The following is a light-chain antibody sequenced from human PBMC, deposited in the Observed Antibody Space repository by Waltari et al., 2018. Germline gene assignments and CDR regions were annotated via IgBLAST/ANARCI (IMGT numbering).Light chain of an antibody. CDR1: SSDVGGYNY. CDR2: DVS. Sequence: QSALTQPASVSGSPGQSITISCTGTSSDVGGYNYVSWYQQHPGKAPKLMIYDVSKRPSGVSTRFSGSNPGNTASLTISGLQAEDEADYYCSSYTSSSVVVFGGVTKLTVL. V-gene: IGLV2-14*03. J-gene: IGLJ2*01. CDR3: SSYTSSSVVV.